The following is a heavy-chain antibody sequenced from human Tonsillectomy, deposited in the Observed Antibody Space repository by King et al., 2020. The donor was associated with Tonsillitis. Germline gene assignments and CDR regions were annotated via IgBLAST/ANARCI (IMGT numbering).Heavy chain of an antibody. J-gene: IGHJ4*02. Sequence: DVQLVESGGGLVQPGGSLRLSCAASGFTFSSYAMSWVRQAPGKGLEWVSVMYTDGSSSHYADSVKGRFTISRDNSKNTLFLQMNSLRAEDTAVYYCAKQKAPASGLDHWGQGTLVTVSS. CDR2: MYTDGSSS. CDR3: AKQKAPASGLDH. CDR1: GFTFSSYA. D-gene: IGHD2-2*01. V-gene: IGHV3-23*03.